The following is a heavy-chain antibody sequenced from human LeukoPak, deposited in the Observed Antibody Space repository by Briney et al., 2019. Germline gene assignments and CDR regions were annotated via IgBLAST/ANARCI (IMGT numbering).Heavy chain of an antibody. CDR1: GFTFSSYW. CDR3: AKGLGSGYQFDY. CDR2: IRYDGGNK. D-gene: IGHD3-22*01. V-gene: IGHV3-30*02. J-gene: IGHJ4*02. Sequence: GGSLRLSCAASGFTFSSYWMSWVRQAPGKGLEWVAFIRYDGGNKFYADSVKGRFTISRDNSKNTLYLQMNSLRVEDTAVYYCAKGLGSGYQFDYWGQGTLVTVSS.